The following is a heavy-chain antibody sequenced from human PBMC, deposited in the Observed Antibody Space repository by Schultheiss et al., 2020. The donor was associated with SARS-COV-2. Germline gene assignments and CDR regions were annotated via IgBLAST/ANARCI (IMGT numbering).Heavy chain of an antibody. CDR3: ASTMIVVPTSSFDY. D-gene: IGHD3-22*01. J-gene: IGHJ4*02. V-gene: IGHV3-53*01. Sequence: GGSLRLSCAASGFTVSSNYMSWVRQAPGKGLEWVSVIYSGGSTYYADSVKGRFTISRDNSKNTLYLQMNSLRAEDTAVYYCASTMIVVPTSSFDYWGQGTLVTVSS. CDR2: IYSGGST. CDR1: GFTVSSNY.